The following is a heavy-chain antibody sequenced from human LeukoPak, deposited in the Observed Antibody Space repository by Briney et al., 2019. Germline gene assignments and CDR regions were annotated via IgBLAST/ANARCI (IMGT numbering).Heavy chain of an antibody. CDR3: ARGKRVLRSGAFDI. D-gene: IGHD3-16*01. Sequence: GSLRHSCAASGFTFSSYWMSWVRQAPGKGLEWIGEINHSGSTNYNPSLKSRVTISVDTSKNQFSLKLSSVTAADTAVYYCARGKRVLRSGAFDIWGQGTMVTVSS. CDR1: GFTFSSYW. CDR2: INHSGST. J-gene: IGHJ3*02. V-gene: IGHV4-34*01.